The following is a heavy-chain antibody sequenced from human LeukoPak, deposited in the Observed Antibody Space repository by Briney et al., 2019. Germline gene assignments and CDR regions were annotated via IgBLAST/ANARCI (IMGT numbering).Heavy chain of an antibody. CDR2: ISWNSGSI. CDR3: AKSYLTVTTRLDY. D-gene: IGHD4-11*01. V-gene: IGHV3-9*01. J-gene: IGHJ4*02. CDR1: GFTFDDYA. Sequence: SLRLSCAASGFTFDDYAMYWVRQAPGKGLEWVSGISWNSGSIGYADSVKGRFTISRDNAKNSLYLQMNSLRAEDTALYYCAKSYLTVTTRLDYWGQGTLVTVSS.